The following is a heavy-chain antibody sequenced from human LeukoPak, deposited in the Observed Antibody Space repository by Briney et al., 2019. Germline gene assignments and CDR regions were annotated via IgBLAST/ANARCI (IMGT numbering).Heavy chain of an antibody. CDR3: GKGERSDSGAYYYAF. CDR1: GFTFSSYA. Sequence: PGGSLRLSCAASGFTFSSYAMSWVRQAPGKGLEWVSAISASGGDTYYADSVKGRFTISRDNSKNTLFLQMSSLRAEDTAVYYCGKGERSDSGAYYYAFGGQGTPVTVSS. CDR2: ISASGGDT. V-gene: IGHV3-23*01. J-gene: IGHJ4*02. D-gene: IGHD3-22*01.